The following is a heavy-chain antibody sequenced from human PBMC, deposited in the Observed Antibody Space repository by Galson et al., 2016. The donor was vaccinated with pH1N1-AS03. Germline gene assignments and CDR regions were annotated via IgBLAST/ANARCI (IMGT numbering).Heavy chain of an antibody. J-gene: IGHJ4*02. Sequence: SGKVSCKASGYTFTRYYMHWVRQAPGQGLEWMGVIDPSGGGTTYAQKFHGRVTMTRDTSTTTAHMELSSLRSEDTAIYYCVAYGSGTQAYFDYWGQGTLVTVSS. CDR1: GYTFTRYY. CDR3: VAYGSGTQAYFDY. CDR2: IDPSGGGT. D-gene: IGHD3-10*01. V-gene: IGHV1-46*01.